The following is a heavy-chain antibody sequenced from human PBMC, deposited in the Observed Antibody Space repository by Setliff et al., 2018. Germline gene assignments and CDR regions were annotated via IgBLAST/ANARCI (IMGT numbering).Heavy chain of an antibody. D-gene: IGHD5-18*01. CDR1: GYTFTGHF. V-gene: IGHV1-2*06. Sequence: GASVKVSCKASGYTFTGHFMHWVRQAPGEGLEWMGRVRPDNGETNYAQKFQDRVTMTRDTSIDTAYMELSGLRSDGTAVYYCATFRGYTYGYDYWGQGTLVTVSS. CDR3: ATFRGYTYGYDY. J-gene: IGHJ4*02. CDR2: VRPDNGET.